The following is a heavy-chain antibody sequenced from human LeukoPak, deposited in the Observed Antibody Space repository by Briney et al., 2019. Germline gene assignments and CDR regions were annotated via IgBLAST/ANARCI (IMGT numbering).Heavy chain of an antibody. V-gene: IGHV3-48*01. CDR3: VRVKGSYFDY. J-gene: IGHJ4*02. CDR2: ISSSGSAI. Sequence: GGSLRLSCAASGFPLSSYSINWVRQAPGKGLEWVSYISSSGSAIYYVDSVKGRFTVSRDNAKNSLFLKMNSPRAEDTAVYYCVRVKGSYFDYWGQGALVTVSP. D-gene: IGHD2-15*01. CDR1: GFPLSSYS.